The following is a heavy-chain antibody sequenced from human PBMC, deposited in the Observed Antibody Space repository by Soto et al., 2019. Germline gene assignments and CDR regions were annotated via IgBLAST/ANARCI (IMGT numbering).Heavy chain of an antibody. CDR3: ARDSVAGGYYYYYGLDV. V-gene: IGHV3-53*02. Sequence: EVQLVETGGGLIQPGGSLRLSCAASEFTVSSTYMSWVRQAPGKGLEWVSIIYSGGNTYYADFVKGRFTISRDNSKNPLDLEMNSLRAEDTAVYYCARDSVAGGYYYYYGLDVWGQGTTVTVSS. J-gene: IGHJ6*02. CDR1: EFTVSSTY. CDR2: IYSGGNT. D-gene: IGHD2-15*01.